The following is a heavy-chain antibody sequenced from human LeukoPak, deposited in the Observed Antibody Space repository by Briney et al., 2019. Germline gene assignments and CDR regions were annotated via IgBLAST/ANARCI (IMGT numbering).Heavy chain of an antibody. J-gene: IGHJ6*03. CDR2: IYYSGST. V-gene: IGHV4-39*07. D-gene: IGHD3-3*01. CDR3: ARGRYYDFWSGYLKPLYYYMDV. Sequence: SETLSLTCTVSGGSISSSSYYWGWIRQPPGTGLEWIGSIYYSGSTYYNPSLKSRVTISVDTSKNQFSLKLSSVTAADTAVYYCARGRYYDFWSGYLKPLYYYMDVWGKGTTVTVSS. CDR1: GGSISSSSYY.